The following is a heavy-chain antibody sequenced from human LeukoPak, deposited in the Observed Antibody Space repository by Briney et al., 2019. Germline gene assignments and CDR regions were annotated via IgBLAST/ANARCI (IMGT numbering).Heavy chain of an antibody. CDR2: IYYSGST. D-gene: IGHD2-2*01. CDR1: GGSISSSSYY. J-gene: IGHJ5*02. V-gene: IGHV4-39*01. CDR3: ARRDRYCSSTSCYGHRFDP. Sequence: LETLSLTCTVSGGSISSSSYYWGWIRQPPGKGLEWIGSIYYSGSTYYNPSLKSRLTMSVDTSKNQFSLKLSSVTAADTAVYYCARRDRYCSSTSCYGHRFDPWGQGTLVTVSS.